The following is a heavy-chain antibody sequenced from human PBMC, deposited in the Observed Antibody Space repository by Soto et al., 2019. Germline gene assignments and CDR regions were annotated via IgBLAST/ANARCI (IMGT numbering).Heavy chain of an antibody. CDR3: ARDLDTIS. CDR2: IYSDGNT. Sequence: EVHLVESGGGLVQPGGSLRLSCAASGFTVSSNYMTWVHQAPGKGLEWVSLIYSDGNTYYADSVKGRFTISRDNTKNTLYLQMNSLRDEDTAMYYCARDLDTISWGQGTLVTVSS. D-gene: IGHD2-2*01. J-gene: IGHJ5*02. CDR1: GFTVSSNY. V-gene: IGHV3-66*01.